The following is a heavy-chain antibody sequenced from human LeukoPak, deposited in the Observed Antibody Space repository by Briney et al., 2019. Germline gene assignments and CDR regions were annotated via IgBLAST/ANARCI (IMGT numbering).Heavy chain of an antibody. V-gene: IGHV3-30-3*01. CDR3: ARDPGGVVVAGYFDY. CDR2: ISSDGNNE. Sequence: GGSLRLSCAASGFTFSSFVMHWVRQAPGKGLEWVAVISSDGNNEYYADSVKGRFTISRDNSKNTLYLQMNSLRAEDTAVYYCARDPGGVVVAGYFDYWGQGTLVTVSS. CDR1: GFTFSSFV. D-gene: IGHD2-15*01. J-gene: IGHJ4*02.